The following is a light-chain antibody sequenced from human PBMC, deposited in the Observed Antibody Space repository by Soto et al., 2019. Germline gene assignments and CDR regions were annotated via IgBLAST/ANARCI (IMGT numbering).Light chain of an antibody. Sequence: QPVLTQSPSASASLGASVKLTCTLSSGHSNYAIAWHQQQPEKGPRYLMKLNRDGSHSKGDGIPNRFSGSSSGAERYLTISSLQSEDEADYYCQTGGTGIGIFGGGTKLTVL. V-gene: IGLV4-69*01. CDR1: SGHSNYA. CDR3: QTGGTGIGI. CDR2: LNRDGSH. J-gene: IGLJ2*01.